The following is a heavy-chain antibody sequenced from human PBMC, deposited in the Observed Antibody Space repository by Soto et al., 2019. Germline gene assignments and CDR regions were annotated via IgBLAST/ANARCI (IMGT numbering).Heavy chain of an antibody. CDR3: AKGAGWEPQYYFDY. CDR2: INPYNGNT. D-gene: IGHD1-26*01. CDR1: GYTFTSYG. Sequence: QVQLVQSGAEVKMPGASVKVSCKASGYTFTSYGIIWVRQAPGQGLEWMGWINPYNGNTKYAQKLQGRVTMTTDTXMSTAYLELRSPRSDDTAVYYCAKGAGWEPQYYFDYWGQGTLVTVSS. V-gene: IGHV1-18*01. J-gene: IGHJ4*02.